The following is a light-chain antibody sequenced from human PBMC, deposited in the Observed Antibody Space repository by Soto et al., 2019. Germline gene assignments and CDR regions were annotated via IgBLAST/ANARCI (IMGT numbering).Light chain of an antibody. CDR2: SNS. CDR3: QSYDSSLPGPGPHYV. Sequence: QSVLTQPLSVSGAPGQRVIISCTGSSSNIGAGYDVHWYQQLPGTAPKLLMYSNSNRPSGVPDRFSGSKFGTSASLAITGLQAEDEADYYCQSYDSSLPGPGPHYVFGTGTKLTVL. J-gene: IGLJ1*01. CDR1: SSNIGAGYD. V-gene: IGLV1-40*01.